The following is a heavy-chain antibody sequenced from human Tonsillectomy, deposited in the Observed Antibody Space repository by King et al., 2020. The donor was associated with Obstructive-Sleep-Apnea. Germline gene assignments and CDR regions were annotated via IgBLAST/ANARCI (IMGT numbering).Heavy chain of an antibody. CDR3: AKDMAARAGMDV. J-gene: IGHJ6*02. CDR2: INWNGGRT. CDR1: GFTFNDYT. D-gene: IGHD6-6*01. V-gene: IGHV3-43*01. Sequence: VQLVESGGVVVQPGGSLRPSCAASGFTFNDYTMHWVRQAPGKGLEWVSFINWNGGRTDYADSVKGRFTISRDNSKNSLYLQMNSLRTEDTALYYCAKDMAARAGMDVWGQGTTVTVSS.